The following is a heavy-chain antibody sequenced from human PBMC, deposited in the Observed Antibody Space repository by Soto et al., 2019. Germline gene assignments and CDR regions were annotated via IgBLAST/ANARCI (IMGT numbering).Heavy chain of an antibody. D-gene: IGHD6-6*01. CDR2: VDGTSSFT. Sequence: PGGSLRLSCSASGFSLTDYYMSWFRQAPGKRLEWLSYVDGTSSFTDYADSVNGRFTISRDNAKKSLYLQMNSLRPEDTARYYCGQAARPLYNNNWFDLWGQGTLVTVSS. V-gene: IGHV3-11*06. J-gene: IGHJ5*01. CDR1: GFSLTDYY. CDR3: GQAARPLYNNNWFDL.